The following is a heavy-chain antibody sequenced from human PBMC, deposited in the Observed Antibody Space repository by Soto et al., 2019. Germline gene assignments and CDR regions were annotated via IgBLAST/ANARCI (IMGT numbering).Heavy chain of an antibody. CDR1: GCPFSRYA. CDR3: AKTLRITFGGVIGPFDY. J-gene: IGHJ4*02. V-gene: IGHV3-23*01. D-gene: IGHD3-16*02. Sequence: PGGSLRLSGAASGCPFSRYAMSWVRQAPGKGLEWVSAISGSGGSTYYADSVKGRFTISRDNSKNTLYLQMNSLRAEDTAVYYCAKTLRITFGGVIGPFDYWGQGTLVTVSS. CDR2: ISGSGGST.